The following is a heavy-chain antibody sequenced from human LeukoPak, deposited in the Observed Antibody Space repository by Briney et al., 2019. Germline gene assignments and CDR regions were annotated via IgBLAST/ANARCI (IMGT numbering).Heavy chain of an antibody. D-gene: IGHD3-16*01. Sequence: SVKVSCKASGGTFSSYAISWVRQAPGQGLEWMGRIIPILGIANYAQKFQGRVTITADKSTSTAYMELSSLRAEDTALYHCAKTLAASLYGMDVWGQGTTVTVSS. J-gene: IGHJ6*02. CDR2: IIPILGIA. CDR3: AKTLAASLYGMDV. CDR1: GGTFSSYA. V-gene: IGHV1-69*04.